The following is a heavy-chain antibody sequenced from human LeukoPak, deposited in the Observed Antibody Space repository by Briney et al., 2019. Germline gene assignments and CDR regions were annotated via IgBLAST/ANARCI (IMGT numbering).Heavy chain of an antibody. Sequence: PSETLSLTCTVSGGSIRSYYWSWIRQPPGKGLEWIGNIYYSGSTNYNPSLKSRVTMSVDSSKNQFSLTVTSVTAADTAVYHCARHYDSGTYPLDNWGQGTLVTVSS. V-gene: IGHV4-59*01. J-gene: IGHJ4*02. CDR2: IYYSGST. D-gene: IGHD3-10*01. CDR3: ARHYDSGTYPLDN. CDR1: GGSIRSYY.